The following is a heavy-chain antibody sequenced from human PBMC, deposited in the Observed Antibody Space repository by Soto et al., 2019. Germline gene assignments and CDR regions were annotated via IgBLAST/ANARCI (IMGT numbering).Heavy chain of an antibody. V-gene: IGHV1-69*13. D-gene: IGHD3-9*01. J-gene: IGHJ3*02. CDR2: IIPIFGTA. CDR1: GGTFSSYA. CDR3: ASPNPTEGAGYYHAFDI. Sequence: SVKVSCKASGGTFSSYAISWVRQAPGQGLEWMGGIIPIFGTANYAQKFQGRVTITADESTSTAYMELSSLRSEDTAVYYCASPNPTEGAGYYHAFDIWGQGTMVTVS.